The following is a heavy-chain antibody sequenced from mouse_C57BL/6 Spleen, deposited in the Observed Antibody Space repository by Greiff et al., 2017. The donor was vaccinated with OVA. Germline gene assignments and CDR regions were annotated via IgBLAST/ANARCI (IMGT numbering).Heavy chain of an antibody. Sequence: EVKLVESGGGLVKPGGSLKLSCAASGFTFSSYTVSWVRQTPEKRLEWVATISGGGGNTYYPDSVKGRFTISRDNAKNTLYLQMSSLRSEDTALYYCARAGGYYAMDYWGQGTSVTVSS. CDR3: ARAGGYYAMDY. J-gene: IGHJ4*01. CDR2: ISGGGGNT. V-gene: IGHV5-9*01. CDR1: GFTFSSYT.